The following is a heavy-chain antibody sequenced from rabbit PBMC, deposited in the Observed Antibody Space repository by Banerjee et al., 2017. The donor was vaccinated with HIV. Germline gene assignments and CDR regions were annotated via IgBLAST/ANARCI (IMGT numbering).Heavy chain of an antibody. J-gene: IGHJ4*01. CDR1: GIDFSSYYY. CDR3: ARIGTSDWGEWTYYFDL. CDR2: IYADGSGYT. D-gene: IGHD4-1*01. V-gene: IGHV1S45*01. Sequence: QQQLEESGGGLVKPGGTLTLTCKASGIDFSSYYYMCWVRQAPGKGLEWIACIYADGSGYTYYASWAKGRFTISKTSSTTVTLQMTSLTAADTATYFCARIGTSDWGEWTYYFDLWGPGTLVTVS.